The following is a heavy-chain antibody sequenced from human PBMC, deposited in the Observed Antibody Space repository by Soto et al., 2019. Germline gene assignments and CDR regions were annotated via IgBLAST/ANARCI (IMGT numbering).Heavy chain of an antibody. D-gene: IGHD6-19*01. CDR1: SGSISSSNW. Sequence: SETPSLTCAVSSGSISSSNWWSWVRQPPGKGLEWIGEIYHSGSTNYNPSLKSRVTISVDKSKNQFSLKLSSVTAADTAVYYCAGRASSGWSRGDNWFDPWGQGTLVTVSS. J-gene: IGHJ5*02. CDR2: IYHSGST. V-gene: IGHV4-4*02. CDR3: AGRASSGWSRGDNWFDP.